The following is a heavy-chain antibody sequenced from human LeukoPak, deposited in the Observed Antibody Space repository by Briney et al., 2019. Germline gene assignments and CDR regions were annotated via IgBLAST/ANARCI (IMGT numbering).Heavy chain of an antibody. CDR2: IYYSGST. D-gene: IGHD3-3*01. CDR1: GGSISSYY. CDR3: ARGRTGRFLEWLSRGDNWFDP. Sequence: SETLSLTCTVSGGSISSYYWSWIRQPPGKGLEWIGYIYYSGSTNYNPSLKSRVTISVDTSKNQFSLKLSSVTAADTAVYYCARGRTGRFLEWLSRGDNWFDPWGQGTLVTVSS. J-gene: IGHJ5*02. V-gene: IGHV4-59*01.